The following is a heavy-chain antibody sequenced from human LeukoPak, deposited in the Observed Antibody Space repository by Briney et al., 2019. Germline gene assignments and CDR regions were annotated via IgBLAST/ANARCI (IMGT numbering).Heavy chain of an antibody. D-gene: IGHD3-22*01. CDR1: GFTFSRYS. CDR2: IRSSSSTI. Sequence: GGSVRLSCAASGFTFSRYSMNWVRQAPGKGLEWVSYIRSSSSTIYYADSVKGRFTISRDNAKNSLYLQMNSLRAEDTAVYYCARVLHKRNYDSTTYYGYWGQGTLVTVSS. V-gene: IGHV3-48*01. J-gene: IGHJ4*02. CDR3: ARVLHKRNYDSTTYYGY.